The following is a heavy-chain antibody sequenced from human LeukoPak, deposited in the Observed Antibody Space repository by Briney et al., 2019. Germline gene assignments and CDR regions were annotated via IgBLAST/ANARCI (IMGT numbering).Heavy chain of an antibody. CDR2: IWYDGSNK. CDR1: GFTFSSYG. J-gene: IGHJ6*02. D-gene: IGHD6-13*01. Sequence: GGSLRLSCAASGFTFSSYGMHWVRQAPGKGLEWVAVIWYDGSNKYYADSVKGRFTISRDNSKNTLYLQMHSLRAEDTAVYYCARAGRGKQLAEYYYYGMDVWGQGTTVTVSS. CDR3: ARAGRGKQLAEYYYYGMDV. V-gene: IGHV3-33*01.